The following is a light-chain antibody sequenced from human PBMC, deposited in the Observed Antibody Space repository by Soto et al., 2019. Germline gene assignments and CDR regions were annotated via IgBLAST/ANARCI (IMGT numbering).Light chain of an antibody. CDR1: SSDVGGYNY. J-gene: IGLJ1*01. CDR3: SSYTSTNTLYV. CDR2: DVS. Sequence: QSVLTQTASVSGSPGEAFTFSCNGTSSDVGGYNYVSWYQQHPGKAPKLMIYDVSNRPSGVSDRFSGSKSGITASLTISGLQAEDEADYFCSSYTSTNTLYVFGTGTKLTVL. V-gene: IGLV2-14*03.